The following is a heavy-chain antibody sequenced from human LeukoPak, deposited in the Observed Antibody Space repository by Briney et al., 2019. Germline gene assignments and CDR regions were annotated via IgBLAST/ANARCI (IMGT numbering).Heavy chain of an antibody. V-gene: IGHV3-7*01. D-gene: IGHD3-3*01. J-gene: IGHJ4*02. CDR2: IKQDGSEK. CDR1: GFTFSSYW. CDR3: ARDFGYYDFWSGKKFDY. Sequence: GGSLRLSCAASGFTFSSYWMSWVRQAPGKGLEWVANIKQDGSEKYYVDSVKGRFTISRDNAKNSLYLQMNSLRAEDTAVYYCARDFGYYDFWSGKKFDYCGQGTLVTVSS.